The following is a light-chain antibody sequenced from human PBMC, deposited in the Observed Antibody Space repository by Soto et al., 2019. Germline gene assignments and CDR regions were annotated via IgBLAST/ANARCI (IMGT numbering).Light chain of an antibody. V-gene: IGKV3-15*01. CDR3: HQYNNWPPIT. Sequence: EIVMTQSPASLSVSPGERVTRSCRASQSIRSDLAWYQHKPGQAPRLLMYGASTRATGTPARFSGSGSGTEFTLTISSLQSEGFAVYFCHQYNNWPPITFGQGTRLEIK. CDR2: GAS. J-gene: IGKJ5*01. CDR1: QSIRSD.